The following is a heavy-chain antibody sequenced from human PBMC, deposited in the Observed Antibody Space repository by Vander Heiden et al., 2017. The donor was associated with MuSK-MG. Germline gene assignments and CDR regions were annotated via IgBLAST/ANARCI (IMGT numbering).Heavy chain of an antibody. Sequence: EVQVVESGGGLVKPGGALRLPRAAPGINLHRESMNWGRQGPGKGLGWVSSFSSCSSYIYYADYVKGGCTISRDNAKKSLYLQMNSRRAEDTAVYYCARDDGDYGDYSDYYYYGMDVWGQGTTVTVSS. J-gene: IGHJ6*02. CDR2: FSSCSSYI. D-gene: IGHD4-17*01. V-gene: IGHV3-21*01. CDR3: ARDDGDYGDYSDYYYYGMDV. CDR1: GINLHRES.